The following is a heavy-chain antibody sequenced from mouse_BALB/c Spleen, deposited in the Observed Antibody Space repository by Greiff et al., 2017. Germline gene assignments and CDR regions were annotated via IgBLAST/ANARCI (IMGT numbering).Heavy chain of an antibody. CDR2: IDPANGNT. CDR3: ASEGGSYWYFDV. Sequence: EVQLQQSGAELVKPGASVKLSCTASGFNIKDTYMHWVKKRPEQGLEWIGRIDPANGNTKYDPKFQGKATITADTSSNTAYLQLSSLTSEDTSVYYCASEGGSYWYFDVWGAGTTVTVSS. CDR1: GFNIKDTY. D-gene: IGHD3-3*01. V-gene: IGHV14-3*02. J-gene: IGHJ1*01.